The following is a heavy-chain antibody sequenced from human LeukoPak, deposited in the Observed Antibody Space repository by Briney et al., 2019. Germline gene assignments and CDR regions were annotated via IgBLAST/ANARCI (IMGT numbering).Heavy chain of an antibody. CDR3: AKKGYYDGSGYYMYYFDH. J-gene: IGHJ4*02. Sequence: GGSLRLSCAASGFTFSGHNMNWVRQAPGKGLEWISFVSISSGTIYYADSVNGRFRISRDNAKSSLDLEMNSLRAEDTAVYYCAKKGYYDGSGYYMYYFDHWGQGTLVTVSS. D-gene: IGHD3-22*01. V-gene: IGHV3-48*04. CDR1: GFTFSGHN. CDR2: VSISSGTI.